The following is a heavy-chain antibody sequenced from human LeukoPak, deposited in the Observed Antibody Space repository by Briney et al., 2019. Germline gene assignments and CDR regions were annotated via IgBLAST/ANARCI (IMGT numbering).Heavy chain of an antibody. CDR2: IRDKGNNYAT. Sequence: GGSLRLSCAASGFTFSDSAIHWVRQASGKGLEWVSRIRDKGNNYATAYAASVQGRFTISRDDSKNTAFLQMNSLKTEDTAVYYCVRLGSTSPGNWYKLFDQWGQGTLVTVSS. V-gene: IGHV3-73*01. J-gene: IGHJ4*02. CDR3: VRLGSTSPGNWYKLFDQ. CDR1: GFTFSDSA. D-gene: IGHD2-2*01.